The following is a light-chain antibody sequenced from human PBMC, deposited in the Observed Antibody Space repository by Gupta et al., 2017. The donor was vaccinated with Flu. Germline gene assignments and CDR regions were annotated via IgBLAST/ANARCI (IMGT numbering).Light chain of an antibody. CDR1: SGSIATNNY. J-gene: IGLJ3*02. V-gene: IGLV8-61*01. CDR3: AGYMGGDFWV. Sequence: TVTITCDFSSGSIATNNYPSCHQQTPAHAHRLLLYNKNKRSAGVPGRFSGSFRGNTAALTITVARKDDESDYYFAGYMGGDFWVFGGGTKLTVL. CDR2: NKN.